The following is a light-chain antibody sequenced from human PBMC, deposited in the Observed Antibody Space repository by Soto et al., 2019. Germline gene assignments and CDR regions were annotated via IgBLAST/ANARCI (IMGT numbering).Light chain of an antibody. V-gene: IGLV2-8*01. Sequence: QSALTQPPSASGSPGQSVTISCTGTSSDIGGYTYVSWYQPNPGKAPKLMIYEVSKRPSGVPDRFSGAKSGNTASLTVSGLQAEDEANYYCRSYAGSNNFVVFGGGTQLTV. J-gene: IGLJ2*01. CDR1: SSDIGGYTY. CDR2: EVS. CDR3: RSYAGSNNFVV.